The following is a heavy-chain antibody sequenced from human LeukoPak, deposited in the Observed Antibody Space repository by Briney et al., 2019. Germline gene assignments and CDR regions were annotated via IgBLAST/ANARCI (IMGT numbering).Heavy chain of an antibody. CDR1: GYTFTGYY. V-gene: IGHV1-2*02. CDR3: ARDMMVAATL. CDR2: INPNSGGT. D-gene: IGHD2-15*01. Sequence: ASVKVSCKASGYTFTGYYMHWVRQAPGQGLEWMGWINPNSGGTNYAQKFQGRVTMTRDTSISTAYMDLSRLTSDDTAVYYCARDMMVAATLWGQGTLVTVSS. J-gene: IGHJ4*02.